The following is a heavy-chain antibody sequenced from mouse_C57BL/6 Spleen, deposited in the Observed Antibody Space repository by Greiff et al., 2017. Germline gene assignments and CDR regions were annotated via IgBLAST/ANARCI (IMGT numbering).Heavy chain of an antibody. D-gene: IGHD4-1*01. CDR1: GYAFSSSW. V-gene: IGHV1-82*01. J-gene: IGHJ1*03. CDR2: IYPGDGDT. Sequence: QVQLKESGPELVKPGASVKISCKASGYAFSSSWMNWVKQRPGKGLEWIGRIYPGDGDTNYNGKFKGKATLTADQSSSTAYMQLSSLTSEDSAVYFCASSGLGRGYFDVWGTGTTVTVSS. CDR3: ASSGLGRGYFDV.